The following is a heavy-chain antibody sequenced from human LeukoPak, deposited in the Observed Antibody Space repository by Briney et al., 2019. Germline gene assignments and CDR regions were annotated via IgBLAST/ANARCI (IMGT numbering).Heavy chain of an antibody. CDR3: AAPTMVRAP. D-gene: IGHD3-10*01. V-gene: IGHV3-11*03. J-gene: IGHJ5*02. CDR2: ISSSSSYT. Sequence: GGSLRPSCAASGFPFSDYYMSWIRQAPGKGLEWVSYISSSSSYTNYADSVKGRFTISRDNAKNSLYLQMNSLRAEDTAVYYCAAPTMVRAPWGQGTLVTVSS. CDR1: GFPFSDYY.